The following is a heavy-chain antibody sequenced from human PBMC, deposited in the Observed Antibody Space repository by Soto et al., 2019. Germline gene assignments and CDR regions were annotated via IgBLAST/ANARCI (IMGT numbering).Heavy chain of an antibody. CDR2: ISAYNGNT. D-gene: IGHD3-3*01. CDR1: GYTFTSYG. Sequence: VKVSCKASGYTFTSYGISWVRQAPGQGLEWMGWISAYNGNTNYAQKLQGRVTMTTDTSTSTAYMELRSLRSDDTAVYYCARDLDDFWSGYRDYGMDVWGQGTTVTSP. CDR3: ARDLDDFWSGYRDYGMDV. J-gene: IGHJ6*02. V-gene: IGHV1-18*01.